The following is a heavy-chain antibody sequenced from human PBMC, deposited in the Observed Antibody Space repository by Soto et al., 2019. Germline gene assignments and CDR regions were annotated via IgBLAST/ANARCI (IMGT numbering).Heavy chain of an antibody. CDR3: VTHSFDNFSAGDL. D-gene: IGHD1-20*01. CDR2: IKQDGSAA. V-gene: IGHV3-7*01. J-gene: IGHJ5*02. Sequence: EVQVVESGGGLVQPGGSLRLSCAASGFTLNHYWMAWVRHAPGKGLEWVANIKQDGSAAFYVDSVKGRFIISRDNAKSSVSLQMNSLRVEDTAVYYCVTHSFDNFSAGDLLGQGTLVTVSS. CDR1: GFTLNHYW.